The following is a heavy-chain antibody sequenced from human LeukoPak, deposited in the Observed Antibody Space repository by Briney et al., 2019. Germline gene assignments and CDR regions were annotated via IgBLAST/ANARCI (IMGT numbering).Heavy chain of an antibody. CDR3: ARGRREWEPSLDY. CDR2: MNPNSGNT. V-gene: IGHV1-8*01. D-gene: IGHD1-26*01. CDR1: GYTFTSYD. Sequence: ASVKISCKASGYTFTSYDINWVRQATGQGLEWMGWMNPNSGNTGYAQKFQGRVTMTRNTSISTAYMELSSLRSEDTAVYYCARGRREWEPSLDYWGQGTLVTVSS. J-gene: IGHJ4*02.